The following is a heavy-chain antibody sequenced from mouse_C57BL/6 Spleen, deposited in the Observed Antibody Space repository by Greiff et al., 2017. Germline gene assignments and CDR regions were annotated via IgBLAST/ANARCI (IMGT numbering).Heavy chain of an antibody. J-gene: IGHJ3*01. V-gene: IGHV14-4*01. Sequence: VQLKESGAELVRPGASVKLSCTASGFNIKDDYMHWVKQRPEQGLEWIGWIDPENGDTEYASKFQGKATITADTSSNTAYLQLSSLTSEDTAVYDCTTSDSSGTGFAYWGQGTLVTVSA. CDR3: TTSDSSGTGFAY. CDR2: IDPENGDT. CDR1: GFNIKDDY. D-gene: IGHD3-2*02.